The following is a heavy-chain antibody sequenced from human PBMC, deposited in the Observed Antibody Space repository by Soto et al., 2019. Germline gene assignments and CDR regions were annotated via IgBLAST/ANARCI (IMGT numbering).Heavy chain of an antibody. CDR2: INPNSGGT. J-gene: IGHJ2*01. CDR1: GYTFTGYY. Sequence: QVQLVQSGAEVKKPGASVKVSCKASGYTFTGYYMHWVRQAPGQGLEWMGWINPNSGGTNYAQKFQGRVTMTRDTSIRTAYMKLSRLRSDDTAVDYCARVEYSSGWLYGYFDLWGRGTLVTVSS. CDR3: ARVEYSSGWLYGYFDL. V-gene: IGHV1-2*02. D-gene: IGHD6-19*01.